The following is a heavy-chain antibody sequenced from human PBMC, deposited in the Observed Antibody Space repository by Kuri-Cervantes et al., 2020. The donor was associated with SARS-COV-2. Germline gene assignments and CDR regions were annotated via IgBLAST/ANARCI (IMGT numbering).Heavy chain of an antibody. Sequence: ASVKVSCKASGYTFTSYGISWVRQAPGQGLEWMGWISAYNGNTNYAQKLQGRVTMTTDTSTSTAYMELRSLRSDDTAVYYCARDPPTYYYDSSGYVSAFDIWGPGTMVTVSS. CDR2: ISAYNGNT. D-gene: IGHD3-22*01. V-gene: IGHV1-18*04. CDR1: GYTFTSYG. CDR3: ARDPPTYYYDSSGYVSAFDI. J-gene: IGHJ3*02.